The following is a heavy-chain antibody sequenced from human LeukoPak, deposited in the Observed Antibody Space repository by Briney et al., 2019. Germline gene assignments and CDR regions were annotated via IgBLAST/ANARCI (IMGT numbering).Heavy chain of an antibody. D-gene: IGHD3-10*01. CDR2: IYYTGST. J-gene: IGHJ3*02. Sequence: SETLSLTCIVSGGSISPYYWSWIRQPPGKGLEWIGYIYYTGSTYYNPSLKSRVTISVDTSKNQFSLKLSSVTAADTAVYYCARAYYYGSGTFDIWGLGTMVIVSS. CDR3: ARAYYYGSGTFDI. V-gene: IGHV4-59*01. CDR1: GGSISPYY.